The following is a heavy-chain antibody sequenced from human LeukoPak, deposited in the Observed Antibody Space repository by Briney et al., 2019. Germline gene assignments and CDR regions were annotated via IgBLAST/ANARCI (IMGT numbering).Heavy chain of an antibody. CDR2: ISSSRSYI. CDR1: GFTFSSYS. Sequence: GGSLRLSCAASGFTFSSYSINWVRQAPGKGLEWVSSISSSRSYIYYSDSVKGRFTISRDNAKNSLYLHMNSLRAEDTAVYYCAREPTYTSSWYTSCDYWGQGTLVTVSS. D-gene: IGHD6-13*01. V-gene: IGHV3-21*01. J-gene: IGHJ4*02. CDR3: AREPTYTSSWYTSCDY.